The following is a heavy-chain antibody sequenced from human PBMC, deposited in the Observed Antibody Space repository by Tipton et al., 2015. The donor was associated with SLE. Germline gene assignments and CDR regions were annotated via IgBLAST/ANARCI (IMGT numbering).Heavy chain of an antibody. D-gene: IGHD3-10*01. CDR2: IYYSGST. Sequence: TLSLTCTVSGGSISSYYWSWIRQPPGKGLEWIGYIYYSGSTNYNPSLKSRVTISVDTSKNQFSLKLSSVTAADTAVYYCAREPPMVQGVSPDYYGMDVWGQGTTVTVSS. V-gene: IGHV4-59*01. J-gene: IGHJ6*02. CDR3: AREPPMVQGVSPDYYGMDV. CDR1: GGSISSYY.